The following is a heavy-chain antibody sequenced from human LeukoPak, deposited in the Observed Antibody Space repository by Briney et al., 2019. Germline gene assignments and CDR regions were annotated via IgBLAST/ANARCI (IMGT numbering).Heavy chain of an antibody. CDR1: GFTFTSSA. Sequence: ASVKVSCKASGFTFTSSAMQWVRQARGQRLEWIGWIVVGSGNTSYAQKFQERVTITRDMSTSTAYMELSSLRSEDTAVYYCAADTSGYDPYYYFDYWGQGTLVTVSS. CDR3: AADTSGYDPYYYFDY. CDR2: IVVGSGNT. V-gene: IGHV1-58*02. D-gene: IGHD5-12*01. J-gene: IGHJ4*02.